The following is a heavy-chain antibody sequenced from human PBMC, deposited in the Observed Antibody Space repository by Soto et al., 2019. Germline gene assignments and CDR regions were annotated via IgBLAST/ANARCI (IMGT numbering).Heavy chain of an antibody. CDR1: GFTFSSFN. Sequence: QVHLVESGGGVVPPGRSLRLSCAASGFTFSSFNMHWVRQAPGKGLEWVVVISYDDGDNKSYADSVKGRFTISRDNSKNTVHLQMNSLRPEDTAVYYCARTTVVSGTPDFDYWGQGTLVTVSS. CDR3: ARTTVVSGTPDFDY. V-gene: IGHV3-30-3*01. CDR2: ISYDDGDNK. D-gene: IGHD4-4*01. J-gene: IGHJ4*02.